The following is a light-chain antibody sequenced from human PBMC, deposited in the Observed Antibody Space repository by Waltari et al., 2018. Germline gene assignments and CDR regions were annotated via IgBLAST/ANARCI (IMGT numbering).Light chain of an antibody. CDR2: DDN. J-gene: IGLJ2*01. Sequence: NFMLTQPHSVSESPGRTVTISSTRSSGSIASTNVQWHQQRPGSAPTTVIYDDNQRPSGVPDRFSGSIDSSSNSASLTISGLKAEDEADYYCQSDDSSNKKIFGGGTKLTVL. CDR3: QSDDSSNKKI. CDR1: SGSIASTN. V-gene: IGLV6-57*03.